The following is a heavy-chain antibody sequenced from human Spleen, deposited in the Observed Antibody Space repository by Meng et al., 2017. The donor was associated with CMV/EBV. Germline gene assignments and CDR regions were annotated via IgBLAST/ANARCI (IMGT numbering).Heavy chain of an antibody. V-gene: IGHV4-61*01. D-gene: IGHD1-26*01. CDR2: ISYSGST. J-gene: IGHJ4*02. CDR1: GDSVNSPNYS. Sequence: SVSGDSVNSPNYSWSWIRQSPGKGLEWIGYISYSGSTTYNPSLNSRVTIAMDKSKNQFSLNLFSLTPADSALYYCARQWAGSSFDYWGQGALVTVSS. CDR3: ARQWAGSSFDY.